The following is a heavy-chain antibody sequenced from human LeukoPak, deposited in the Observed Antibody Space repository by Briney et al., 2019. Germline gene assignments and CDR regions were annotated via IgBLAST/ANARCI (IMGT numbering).Heavy chain of an antibody. V-gene: IGHV4-34*01. CDR3: ATKYSAAVAANPSFFDY. D-gene: IGHD6-19*01. J-gene: IGHJ4*02. CDR2: INQRGST. Sequence: SETLSLTCGVYGGSFSGYYLNWIRQSPGRGLEWIGEINQRGSTNYNPSLKSRVTISVDTSKNQLSLKLKFVTAADAGVYYCATKYSAAVAANPSFFDYWGQGTLVTVSS. CDR1: GGSFSGYY.